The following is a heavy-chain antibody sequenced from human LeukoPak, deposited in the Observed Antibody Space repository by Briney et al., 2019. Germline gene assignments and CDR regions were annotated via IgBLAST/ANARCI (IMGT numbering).Heavy chain of an antibody. CDR1: GFTFSSYA. V-gene: IGHV3-23*01. Sequence: GGSLRLSCAASGFTFSSYAMSWVRQAPGKGLEWVSAISGSGGSTYYADSVKGRFTISRDNSKNTLYLQMNSLRAEDTAVYYCAKDRQGRIAARFDYYYYGMDVWGQGTTVTVSS. J-gene: IGHJ6*02. CDR3: AKDRQGRIAARFDYYYYGMDV. D-gene: IGHD6-6*01. CDR2: ISGSGGST.